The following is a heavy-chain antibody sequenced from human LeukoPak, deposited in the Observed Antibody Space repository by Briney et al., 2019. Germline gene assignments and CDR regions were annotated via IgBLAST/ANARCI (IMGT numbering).Heavy chain of an antibody. CDR3: ARDYGSGSADAFDI. D-gene: IGHD3-10*01. V-gene: IGHV1-3*01. CDR2: INAGNGNT. Sequence: GASVRVSCKASGYTFTSYAMHWVRQAPGQRLEWMGWINAGNGNTKYSQKFQGRVTITRDTSASTAYMELSSLRSEDTAVYYCARDYGSGSADAFDIWGQGTMVTVSS. CDR1: GYTFTSYA. J-gene: IGHJ3*02.